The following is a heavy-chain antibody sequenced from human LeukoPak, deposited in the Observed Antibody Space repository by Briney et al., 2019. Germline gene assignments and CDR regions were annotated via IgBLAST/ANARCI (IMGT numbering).Heavy chain of an antibody. J-gene: IGHJ4*02. Sequence: PSETLSLTCAVSGGSISSNNWWSWVRQPPGKGLEWIGEMYHSGNTNYNPSLKSRVTISVDKSKNQFSLKLSSVTAADTAVYFCARDLGTAGRPNDNWGQGTLVTVSS. CDR3: ARDLGTAGRPNDN. CDR2: MYHSGNT. D-gene: IGHD2-21*02. V-gene: IGHV4-4*02. CDR1: GGSISSNNW.